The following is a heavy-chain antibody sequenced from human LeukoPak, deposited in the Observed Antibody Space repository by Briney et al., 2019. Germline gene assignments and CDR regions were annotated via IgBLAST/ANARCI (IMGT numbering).Heavy chain of an antibody. CDR1: GYTFTDYY. V-gene: IGHV1-2*02. J-gene: IGHJ6*02. CDR2: INPNSGGT. CDR3: ARDHCTSSGCHEYYYYGVDV. D-gene: IGHD2-2*01. Sequence: ASVKVSCKASGYTFTDYYIQWVRKAPGQGLEWMGWINPNSGGTNSAQKFQGSVTMTRDTSVSTAYMELSRLRSDDTAVYYCARDHCTSSGCHEYYYYGVDVWGQGTTVTVSS.